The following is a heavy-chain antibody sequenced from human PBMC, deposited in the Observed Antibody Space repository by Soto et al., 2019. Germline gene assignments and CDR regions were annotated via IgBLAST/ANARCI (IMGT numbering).Heavy chain of an antibody. J-gene: IGHJ6*02. CDR1: GFTFSTYP. CDR3: AKPPVITASYYYYDMDV. V-gene: IGHV3-23*01. D-gene: IGHD4-4*01. CDR2: ISGSGIST. Sequence: EAQLSESGGGLVQPGGSLRLSCAASGFTFSTYPMSWVRQAPGKGLEWVSGISGSGISTYYADSVKGRFTISRDNSKNAVLLQMNSLRAEDTAVYYCAKPPVITASYYYYDMDVLGQGTTVTVSS.